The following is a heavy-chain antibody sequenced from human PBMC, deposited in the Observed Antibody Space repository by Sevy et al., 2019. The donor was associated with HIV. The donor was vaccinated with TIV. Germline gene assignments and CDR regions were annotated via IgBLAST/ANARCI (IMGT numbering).Heavy chain of an antibody. Sequence: GGSLRLSCAASGFTFSSYAMSWVRQAPGKGLEWVSAIGGSGGSTYYADSVKGRFTISRDNSKNTLYLQMNSLRAEDTAVYYCAKGVIVGATTGDAFDIWGQGTMVTVSS. CDR1: GFTFSSYA. CDR2: IGGSGGST. D-gene: IGHD1-26*01. CDR3: AKGVIVGATTGDAFDI. J-gene: IGHJ3*02. V-gene: IGHV3-23*01.